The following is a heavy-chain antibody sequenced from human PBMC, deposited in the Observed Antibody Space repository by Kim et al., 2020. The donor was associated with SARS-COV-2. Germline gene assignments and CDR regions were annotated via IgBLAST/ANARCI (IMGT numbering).Heavy chain of an antibody. D-gene: IGHD3-10*01. V-gene: IGHV1-69*13. CDR2: IIPIFGTA. CDR1: GGTFSSYA. Sequence: SVKVSCKASGGTFSSYAISWVRQAPGQGLEWMGGIIPIFGTANYAQKFQGRVTITADESTSTAYMELSSLRSEDTAVYYCARRRDYYGSAGGYYYYGMDVWGQGTTVTVSS. J-gene: IGHJ6*02. CDR3: ARRRDYYGSAGGYYYYGMDV.